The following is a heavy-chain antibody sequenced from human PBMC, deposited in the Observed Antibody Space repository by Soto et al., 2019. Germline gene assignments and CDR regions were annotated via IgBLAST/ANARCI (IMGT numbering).Heavy chain of an antibody. J-gene: IGHJ6*02. V-gene: IGHV3-33*01. Sequence: PGGSLRLSCAASGFTFSSYGMHWVRQAPGKGLEWVAVIWYDGSNKYYADSVKGRFTISRDNSKNTLYLQMNSLRAEDTAVYYCARDIAYCSGGSCSGPGYYYGMDVWGQGTTVTVSS. D-gene: IGHD2-15*01. CDR1: GFTFSSYG. CDR3: ARDIAYCSGGSCSGPGYYYGMDV. CDR2: IWYDGSNK.